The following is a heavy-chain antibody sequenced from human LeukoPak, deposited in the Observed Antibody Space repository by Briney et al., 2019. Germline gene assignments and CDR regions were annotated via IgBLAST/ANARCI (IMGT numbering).Heavy chain of an antibody. D-gene: IGHD3-22*01. Sequence: GGSLRLSCAASGFTFSSYEMNWVRQAPGKGLEWVSYISSSGSTIYYADSVKGRFTISRDNAKNSLYLQMNSLRAEDTAVYYCARDPTYDSSGFGAQYYFDYWGQGTLVTVSS. CDR3: ARDPTYDSSGFGAQYYFDY. CDR2: ISSSGSTI. CDR1: GFTFSSYE. V-gene: IGHV3-48*03. J-gene: IGHJ4*02.